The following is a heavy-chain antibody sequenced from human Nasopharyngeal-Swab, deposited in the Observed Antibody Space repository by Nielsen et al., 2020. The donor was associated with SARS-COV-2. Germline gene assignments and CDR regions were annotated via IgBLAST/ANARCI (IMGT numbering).Heavy chain of an antibody. D-gene: IGHD6-13*01. CDR3: ARLAAAGDKYNWFDP. CDR2: IWYDGSNK. V-gene: IGHV3-33*01. J-gene: IGHJ5*02. CDR1: GFTFSSYG. Sequence: GGSLRLSCAASGFTFSSYGMHWVRQAPGKGLEWVAVIWYDGSNKYYADSVKGRFTISRDNSKNTLYLQMNSLRAEDTAVYYCARLAAAGDKYNWFDPWGQGTLVTVSS.